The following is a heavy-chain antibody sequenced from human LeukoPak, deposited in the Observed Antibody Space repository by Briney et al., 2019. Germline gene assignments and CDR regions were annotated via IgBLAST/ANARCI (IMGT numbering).Heavy chain of an antibody. V-gene: IGHV4-34*01. CDR1: GGSFSGYY. CDR3: ARAVGGAGRHYFDY. J-gene: IGHJ4*02. Sequence: SETLSLTCAVYGGSFSGYYWSWIRQPPGKGLEWIGEINHSGSTNYNPSLKSRVTISVDTSRNQFSLKLSSVTAADTAVYYCARAVGGAGRHYFDYWGQGTLVTVSS. CDR2: INHSGST. D-gene: IGHD3-16*01.